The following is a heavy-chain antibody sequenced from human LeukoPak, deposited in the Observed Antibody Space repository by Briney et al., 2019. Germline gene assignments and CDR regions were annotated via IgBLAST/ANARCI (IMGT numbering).Heavy chain of an antibody. D-gene: IGHD2-15*01. Sequence: SETPSLTCTVSGDSISSSSCHWGWFRQPPGKGLEWIGSIYYSGSTNYNPSLKSRVTISVDTSKNQFSLKLSSVTAADTAVYYCARASGGCSGGSCWWYYFDYWGQGTLVTVSS. CDR1: GDSISSSSCH. J-gene: IGHJ4*02. CDR3: ARASGGCSGGSCWWYYFDY. V-gene: IGHV4-39*07. CDR2: IYYSGST.